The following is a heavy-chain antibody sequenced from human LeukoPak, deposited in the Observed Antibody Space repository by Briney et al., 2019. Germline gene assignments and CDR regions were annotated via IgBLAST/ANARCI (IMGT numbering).Heavy chain of an antibody. CDR1: GFTFSSYA. Sequence: GGSLRLSCAASGFTFSSYAMHWVRQAPGKGLEYVSAISSNGGSTYYANSVKGRFTISRDNSKNTLYLQMGSLRAEDMAVYYCAKTAAGTFDAPDYFDYWGQGTLVTVSS. V-gene: IGHV3-64*01. J-gene: IGHJ4*02. CDR3: AKTAAGTFDAPDYFDY. D-gene: IGHD6-13*01. CDR2: ISSNGGST.